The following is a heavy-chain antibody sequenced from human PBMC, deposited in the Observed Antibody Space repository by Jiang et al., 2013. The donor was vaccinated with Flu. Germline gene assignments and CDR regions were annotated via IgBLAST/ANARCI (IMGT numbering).Heavy chain of an antibody. CDR3: ARLCRLTWAAAGTCLEY. Sequence: LLKPSETLSLTCTVSGGSISSYYWSWIRQPAGKGLEWIGRIYTSGSTNYNPSLKSRVTMSVDTSKNQFSLKLSSVTAADTAVYYCARLCRLTWAAAGTCLEYWGQGPWSPSPQ. V-gene: IGHV4-4*07. D-gene: IGHD6-13*01. J-gene: IGHJ4*02. CDR2: IYTSGST. CDR1: GGSISSYY.